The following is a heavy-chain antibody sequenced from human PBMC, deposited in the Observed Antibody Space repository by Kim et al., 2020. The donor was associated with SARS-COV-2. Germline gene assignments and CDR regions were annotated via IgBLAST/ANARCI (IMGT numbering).Heavy chain of an antibody. CDR2: ISGDTGHT. D-gene: IGHD1-26*01. V-gene: IGHV1-18*04. J-gene: IGHJ6*02. CDR1: GYTFSSYS. CDR3: ARGRIRGIGGGPYDYYGLDV. Sequence: ASVKVSCKTSGYTFSSYSITGVRQAPGQGLEWMGWISGDTGHTNYAQTLQGRVTMTTDIATTTGYVEVTGLTSDDTAVYYCARGRIRGIGGGPYDYYGLDVWGQGTAVTVSS.